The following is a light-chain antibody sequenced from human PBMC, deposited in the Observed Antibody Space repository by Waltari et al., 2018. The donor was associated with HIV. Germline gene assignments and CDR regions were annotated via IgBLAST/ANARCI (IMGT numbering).Light chain of an antibody. V-gene: IGKV3D-15*01. CDR3: QQYNKWPLT. CDR1: QVVSSK. J-gene: IGKJ5*01. Sequence: EIVLMHSQPPLSGSQGERPTLSCRASQVVSSKLAWYQHKPGQAPRLLIYGASTRATGIPARFSGSGSGTEFTLTISSLQSEDFAVYHCQQYNKWPLTFGQGARLEIK. CDR2: GAS.